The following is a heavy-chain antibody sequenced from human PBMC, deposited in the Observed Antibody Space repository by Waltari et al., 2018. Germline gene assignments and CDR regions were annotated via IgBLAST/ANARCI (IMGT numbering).Heavy chain of an antibody. Sequence: QLQLQESGPGLVKPSGTLSLTCPVSGDSMSSTYWWSWVRQPPGKALEWMGQVHGSGKTNYNPSFASRVTISLDTYNKQFSLKVASATAADTAVYYCARDRGRGLYLDSWGPGTLVTVSP. J-gene: IGHJ4*02. CDR1: GDSMSSTYW. CDR2: VHGSGKT. CDR3: ARDRGRGLYLDS. D-gene: IGHD2-15*01. V-gene: IGHV4-4*02.